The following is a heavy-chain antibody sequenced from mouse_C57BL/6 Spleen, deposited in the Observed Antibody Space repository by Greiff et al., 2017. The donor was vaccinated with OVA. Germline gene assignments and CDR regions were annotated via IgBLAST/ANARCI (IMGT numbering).Heavy chain of an antibody. CDR3: AKTLSNYDFAY. J-gene: IGHJ3*01. Sequence: VQLQQPGAELVRPGTSVKLSCKASGYTFTSYWMHWVKQRPGQGLEWIGVIDPSDSYTNYNQKFKGKATLTVDTSSSTAYMQLSSLTSEDSAVYYCAKTLSNYDFAYWGQGTLVTVSA. V-gene: IGHV1-59*01. CDR1: GYTFTSYW. CDR2: IDPSDSYT. D-gene: IGHD2-5*01.